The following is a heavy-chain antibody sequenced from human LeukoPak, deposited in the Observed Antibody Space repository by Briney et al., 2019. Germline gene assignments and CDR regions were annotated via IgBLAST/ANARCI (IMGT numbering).Heavy chain of an antibody. CDR2: IRSKAYGGTT. J-gene: IGHJ4*02. Sequence: GGSLRLSCTASGFTFGDYATSWVRQAPGKGLEWVGFIRSKAYGGTTEYAASVKGRFTISRDDSKSIAYLQMNSLKIEDTAVYYCTRDRGVASGSYYYWGQGTLVTVSS. V-gene: IGHV3-49*04. CDR1: GFTFGDYA. CDR3: TRDRGVASGSYYY. D-gene: IGHD1-26*01.